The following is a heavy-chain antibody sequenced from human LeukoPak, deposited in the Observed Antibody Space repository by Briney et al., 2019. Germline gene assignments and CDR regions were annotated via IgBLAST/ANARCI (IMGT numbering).Heavy chain of an antibody. Sequence: PGGSLRLSCEASGFSFTNNWMSWVRQAPGKGLEWVGRVKSKADDGTTDYAAPVQGRFTISRDDSKNTLSLQMNSLKTEDTAVYYCATEGGSGSYYGDDAFDMWGQGTMVTVSS. V-gene: IGHV3-15*01. J-gene: IGHJ3*02. CDR2: VKSKADDGTT. D-gene: IGHD3-10*01. CDR3: ATEGGSGSYYGDDAFDM. CDR1: GFSFTNNW.